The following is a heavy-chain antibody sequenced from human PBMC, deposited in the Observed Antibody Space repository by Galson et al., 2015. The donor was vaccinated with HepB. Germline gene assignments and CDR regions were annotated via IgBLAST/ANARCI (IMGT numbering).Heavy chain of an antibody. V-gene: IGHV4-59*01. J-gene: IGHJ2*01. CDR2: IYYSGST. Sequence: SETLSLTCTVSGGSISSYYWSWIRQPPGKGLEWIGYIYYSGSTNYNPSLKSRVTISVDTSKNQFSLKLSSVTAADTAVYYCARGDGPLYEGSDGRGGRSSWYFPTPWYFDLWGRGTLVTVSS. CDR1: GGSISSYY. CDR3: ARGDGPLYEGSDGRGGRSSWYFPTPWYFDL. D-gene: IGHD6-13*01.